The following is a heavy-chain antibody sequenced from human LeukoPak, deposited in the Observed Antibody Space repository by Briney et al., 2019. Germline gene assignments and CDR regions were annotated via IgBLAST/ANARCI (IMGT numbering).Heavy chain of an antibody. CDR1: GYTFSNYA. CDR3: ARALITMVRAAVGPGYMDV. D-gene: IGHD3-10*01. Sequence: ASVKVSCKASGYTFSNYAMNWVRQAPGQGLEWMGWIHPSTGNPTYAQGFTGRFVFSLDTSVRTTYLQISSLKAEDTAVYYCARALITMVRAAVGPGYMDVWGKGTTVTISS. J-gene: IGHJ6*03. V-gene: IGHV7-4-1*02. CDR2: IHPSTGNP.